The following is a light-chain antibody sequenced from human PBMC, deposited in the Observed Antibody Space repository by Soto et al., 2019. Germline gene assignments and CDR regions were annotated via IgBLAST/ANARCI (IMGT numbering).Light chain of an antibody. V-gene: IGKV3-20*01. CDR1: QSISNNY. Sequence: EIVLTQSPGTLSLFPGERATLSCRASQSISNNYLAWYQQKPGQAPRLLIHGASNRATGIPDRFSGAGSGTDFTLTIRRLEPEDFAVYYCHQYGSAPAWTFGQGTKVEIK. J-gene: IGKJ1*01. CDR2: GAS. CDR3: HQYGSAPAWT.